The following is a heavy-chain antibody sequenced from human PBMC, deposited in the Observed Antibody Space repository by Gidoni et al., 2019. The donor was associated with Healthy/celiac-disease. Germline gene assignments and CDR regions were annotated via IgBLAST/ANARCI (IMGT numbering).Heavy chain of an antibody. D-gene: IGHD3-10*01. J-gene: IGHJ6*02. Sequence: PGQGLEWMGWISAYNGNTNYAQKLQGRVTMTTDTSTSTAYMELRSLRSDDTAVYYCATSPLLLWFGDRGGMDVWGQGTTVTVSS. CDR3: ATSPLLLWFGDRGGMDV. CDR2: ISAYNGNT. V-gene: IGHV1-18*01.